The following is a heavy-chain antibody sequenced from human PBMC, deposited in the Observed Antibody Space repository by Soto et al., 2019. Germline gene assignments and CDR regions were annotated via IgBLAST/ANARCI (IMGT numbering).Heavy chain of an antibody. CDR3: ARDRHYDFWSGYYKDAFDI. CDR1: GFTFSSYS. V-gene: IGHV3-21*01. D-gene: IGHD3-3*01. J-gene: IGHJ3*02. CDR2: ISSSSSYI. Sequence: PGGSLRLSCAAAGFTFSSYSMNWVRQAPGKGLEWVSSISSSSSYIYYADSVKGRFTISRDNAKNSLYLQMNSLRAEDTAVYYCARDRHYDFWSGYYKDAFDIWGQGTMVTVS.